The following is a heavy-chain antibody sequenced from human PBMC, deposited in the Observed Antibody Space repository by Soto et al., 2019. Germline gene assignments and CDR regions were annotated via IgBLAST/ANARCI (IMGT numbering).Heavy chain of an antibody. CDR2: IYGAAST. CDR3: ARDGPSRSRYYFDY. J-gene: IGHJ4*02. CDR1: GFTVSSNY. V-gene: IGHV3-66*01. Sequence: EVQLVESGGGLVQPGGSLRLFCAASGFTVSSNYMNWVRQAPGKGLEWVSIIYGAASTYYADSVKGRFTISRDNSKNTLYLQMNSLRAEDTAVYYCARDGPSRSRYYFDYWGQGTLVTVSS. D-gene: IGHD6-13*01.